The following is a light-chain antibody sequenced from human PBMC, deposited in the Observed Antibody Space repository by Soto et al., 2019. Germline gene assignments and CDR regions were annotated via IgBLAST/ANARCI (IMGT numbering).Light chain of an antibody. Sequence: EIVLTQSPDTLSLSPGEGATLSCRASQSVYVNLAWYQQKPGQSPRLLIYGASTRATDIPDRFSGSGSDTDFALTISRLEPEDFAVYYCQQYSGSPFTFGPGTKVNIK. CDR1: QSVYVN. J-gene: IGKJ3*01. V-gene: IGKV3-20*01. CDR3: QQYSGSPFT. CDR2: GAS.